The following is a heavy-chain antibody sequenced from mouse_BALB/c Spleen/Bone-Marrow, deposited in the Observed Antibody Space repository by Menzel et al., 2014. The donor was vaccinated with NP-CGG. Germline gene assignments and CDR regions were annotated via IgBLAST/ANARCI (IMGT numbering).Heavy chain of an antibody. V-gene: IGHV6-6*02. Sequence: EVMLVESGGGLVQPGGSMKLSCVASGFTFSNYWMNWVRQSPEKGLEWVAEIRLKSNNYATHYAESVKGRFTISRDDSKSSVYLQMNNLRAGDTGIYYCTCDCYYFDYWGQGTTLTVSS. CDR2: IRLKSNNYAT. CDR3: TCDCYYFDY. CDR1: GFTFSNYW. J-gene: IGHJ2*01.